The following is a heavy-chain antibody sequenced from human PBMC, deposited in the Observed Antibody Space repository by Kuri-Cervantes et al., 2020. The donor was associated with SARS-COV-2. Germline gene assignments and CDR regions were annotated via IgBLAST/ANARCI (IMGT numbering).Heavy chain of an antibody. CDR2: IYNDGTT. CDR3: ARGAANYYYMDV. J-gene: IGHJ6*03. Sequence: GESLKISCAASGFTVSSNHMSWVRQAPGKGLEWVSIIYNDGTTYYADSVKGRFTISRDNSKNTVSLHMNSLRAEDTAMYYCARGAANYYYMDVWGKGTTVTVSS. CDR1: GFTVSSNH. V-gene: IGHV3-53*01. D-gene: IGHD3-16*01.